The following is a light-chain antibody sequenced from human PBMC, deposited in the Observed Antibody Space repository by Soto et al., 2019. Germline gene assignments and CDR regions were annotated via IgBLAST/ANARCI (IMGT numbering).Light chain of an antibody. CDR2: DVS. CDR3: SSYTSSSTLV. CDR1: SSDVGGYNY. Sequence: QSALTQPASVSGSPGQSITISCTGTSSDVGGYNYVSWYQQHPGKAPKLMIYDVSNRPSGVSNRFSGSKSGNTASLTISRLQVEDEADYYCSSYTSSSTLVFGGGTKLTVL. V-gene: IGLV2-14*01. J-gene: IGLJ2*01.